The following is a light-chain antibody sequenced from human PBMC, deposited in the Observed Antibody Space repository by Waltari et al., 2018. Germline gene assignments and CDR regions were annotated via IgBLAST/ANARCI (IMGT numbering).Light chain of an antibody. CDR1: QTIRTTY. CDR3: QQYDISPLT. Sequence: EIVLTQSPGTLSLSPGEGATLSCRTSQTIRTTYLAWYQQKPGQAPTPRIDGTFSRATGIPDRFTGSGSGTDFSLTISSLEPEDFATYYCQQYDISPLTFGGGTKVEIK. V-gene: IGKV3-20*01. J-gene: IGKJ4*01. CDR2: GTF.